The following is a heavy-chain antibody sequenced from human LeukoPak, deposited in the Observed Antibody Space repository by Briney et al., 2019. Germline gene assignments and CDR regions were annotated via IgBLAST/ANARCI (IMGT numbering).Heavy chain of an antibody. V-gene: IGHV4-59*08. CDR1: GGSIGSYY. J-gene: IGHJ4*02. CDR3: ARHPVSDY. Sequence: SSETLSLTCTVSGGSIGSYYWSWIRQPPGKGLEWIGYIYYSGSTNYNPSLKSRVTISVDTSKNQFSLKLSSVTAADTAVYYCARHPVSDYWGQGTLVTVSS. CDR2: IYYSGST.